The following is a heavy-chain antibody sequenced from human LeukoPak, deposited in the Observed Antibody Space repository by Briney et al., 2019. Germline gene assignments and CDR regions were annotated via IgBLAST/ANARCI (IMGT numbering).Heavy chain of an antibody. Sequence: SETLSLTCTVSGGSISSSSYYWGWIRQPPGKGLEWIGSIYYSGSTYYNPSLKSRVTISVDTSKNQFSLKLSSATAADTAVYYCARLRGASIAAAGTIDYWGQGTLVTVSS. V-gene: IGHV4-39*01. J-gene: IGHJ4*02. CDR1: GGSISSSSYY. D-gene: IGHD6-13*01. CDR3: ARLRGASIAAAGTIDY. CDR2: IYYSGST.